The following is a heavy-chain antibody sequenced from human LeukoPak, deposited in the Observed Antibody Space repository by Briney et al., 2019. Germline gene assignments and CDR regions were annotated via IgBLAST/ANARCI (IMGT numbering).Heavy chain of an antibody. J-gene: IGHJ4*02. CDR1: GGTFSSYA. CDR3: ARYYYGSGSSPWY. CDR2: IIPIFGTA. Sequence: ASVKVSCKASGGTFSSYAISWVRQAPGQGLEWMGRIIPIFGTANYAQKFQGRVTITTDESTSTAYMELSSLRSEDTGVYYCARYYYGSGSSPWYWGQGTLVTVSS. D-gene: IGHD3-10*01. V-gene: IGHV1-69*05.